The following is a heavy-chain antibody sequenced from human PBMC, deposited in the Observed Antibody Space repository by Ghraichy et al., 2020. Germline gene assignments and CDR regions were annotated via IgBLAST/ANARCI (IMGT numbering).Heavy chain of an antibody. CDR2: INSRSEGEKT. Sequence: GGSLRLSCAASGFAFSYASMSWVRQAPGKGLEWVGRINSRSEGEKTNYAAPVRGRFTLSRHVSQDILFLHMDNLKTEDTAVYYCVILRRLSATIRSFYFWGQGTTVTVSP. CDR1: GFAFSYAS. J-gene: IGHJ3*01. CDR3: VILRRLSATIRSFYF. V-gene: IGHV3-15*01. D-gene: IGHD5-12*01.